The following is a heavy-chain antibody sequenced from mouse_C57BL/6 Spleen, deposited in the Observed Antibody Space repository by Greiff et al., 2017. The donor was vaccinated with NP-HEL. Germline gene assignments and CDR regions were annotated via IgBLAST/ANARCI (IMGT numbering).Heavy chain of an antibody. CDR1: GFSLTSYG. CDR2: IWSDGST. Sequence: VQLQQSGPGLVAPSQSLSITCTVSGFSLTSYGVHWVRQPPGKGLEWLVVIWSDGSTTYNSALKSRLSISKDNSKSQVFLKMNSLQTDDTAMYYCARHDARAYYSLDYWGQGTTLTVTS. D-gene: IGHD2-12*01. CDR3: ARHDARAYYSLDY. J-gene: IGHJ2*01. V-gene: IGHV2-6-1*01.